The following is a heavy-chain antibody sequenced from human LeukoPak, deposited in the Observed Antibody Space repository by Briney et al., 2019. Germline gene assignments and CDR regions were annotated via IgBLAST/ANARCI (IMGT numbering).Heavy chain of an antibody. Sequence: PGGSLRLSCAASGFTFSSYGMHWVRQAPGKGLEWVAVIWYDGSNKYYADSVKGRFTISRDNAKNSLYLQMNSLRAEDTAVYYCARDSRLGVPHDSSGPFDYWGQGTLVTVSS. D-gene: IGHD3-22*01. CDR3: ARDSRLGVPHDSSGPFDY. J-gene: IGHJ4*02. CDR2: IWYDGSNK. V-gene: IGHV3-33*01. CDR1: GFTFSSYG.